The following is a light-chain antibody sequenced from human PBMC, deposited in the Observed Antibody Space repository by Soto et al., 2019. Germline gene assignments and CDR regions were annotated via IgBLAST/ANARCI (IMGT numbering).Light chain of an antibody. V-gene: IGLV2-23*02. CDR3: CSYAGSSTFVV. J-gene: IGLJ2*01. CDR1: SSDVGSYNL. CDR2: GVT. Sequence: QAVLTQPASVSGSTGQSITISCTGTSSDVGSYNLVSWYQQHPGKAPRLMIYGVTKRPSGVSDRFYGSKSGNTASLTISGLQADDEADYYCCSYAGSSTFVVFGGGTKLTVL.